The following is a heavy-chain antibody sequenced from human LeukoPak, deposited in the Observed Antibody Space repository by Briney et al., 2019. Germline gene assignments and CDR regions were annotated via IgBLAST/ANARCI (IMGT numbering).Heavy chain of an antibody. D-gene: IGHD6-6*01. J-gene: IGHJ5*02. CDR1: GFTFSSYA. CDR2: TSGSGGST. V-gene: IGHV3-23*01. Sequence: GSLRLSCAASGFTFSSYAMSWVRQAPGKGLEWVSDTSGSGGSTYYADSVKGRFTISRDNSKNTLYLQMNSLRAEDTAVYYCVKASSSSPQYNWFDAWGQGTLVTVSS. CDR3: VKASSSSPQYNWFDA.